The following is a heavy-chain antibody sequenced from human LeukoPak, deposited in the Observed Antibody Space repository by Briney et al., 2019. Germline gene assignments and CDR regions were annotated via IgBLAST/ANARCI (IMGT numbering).Heavy chain of an antibody. CDR2: ISSSGSTI. CDR1: GFTFSSYE. V-gene: IGHV3-48*03. J-gene: IGHJ4*02. CDR3: ARGHDFGENFDY. Sequence: PGGSLRLSCAASGFTFSSYEMNWVRQAPGKGLEWVSYISSSGSTIYYADSVKGRFTISRDNAKNSLYLQMNGLRAEDTAVYYCARGHDFGENFDYWGQGTLVTVSS. D-gene: IGHD3-10*01.